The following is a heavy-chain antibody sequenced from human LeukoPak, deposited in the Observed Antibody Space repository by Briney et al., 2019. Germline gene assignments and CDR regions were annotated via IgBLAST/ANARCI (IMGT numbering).Heavy chain of an antibody. J-gene: IGHJ4*02. CDR3: ARDFPWSGYYTPPALDY. Sequence: GGSLRLSCAASGFTFSSYWMSWVRQAPGKGLEWVANIKQDGSEKYYVDSVKGRFTVSRDNAKNSLYLQMNSLRAEDTAVYYCARDFPWSGYYTPPALDYWGQGTLVTVSS. CDR2: IKQDGSEK. V-gene: IGHV3-7*01. CDR1: GFTFSSYW. D-gene: IGHD3-3*01.